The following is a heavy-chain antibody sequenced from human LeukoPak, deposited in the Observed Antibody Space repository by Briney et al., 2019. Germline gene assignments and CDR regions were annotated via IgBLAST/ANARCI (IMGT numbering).Heavy chain of an antibody. D-gene: IGHD3-22*01. V-gene: IGHV1-69*01. CDR2: IIPIFGTA. CDR3: ATTPHYYDSSGYYFDY. J-gene: IGHJ4*02. CDR1: GGTFSSYA. Sequence: ASVKVSCTASGGTFSSYAISWVRQAPGQGLEWMGGIIPIFGTANYAQRFQGRVTITADESTSTAYMELSSLRSEDTAVYYCATTPHYYDSSGYYFDYWGQGTLVTVSS.